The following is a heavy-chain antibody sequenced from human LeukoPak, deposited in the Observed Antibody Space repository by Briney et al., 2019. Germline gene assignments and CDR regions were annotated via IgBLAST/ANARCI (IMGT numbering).Heavy chain of an antibody. CDR1: AFSVSDKY. CDR2: LYTGGDT. D-gene: IGHD6-19*01. CDR3: AGGEMFTSGGFES. J-gene: IGHJ4*02. Sequence: GGSLRLSCAASAFSVSDKYMSWVRQAPGKGLEWVSVLYTGGDTFYADSVRGRFTISRDNFRNTVSLQMNSLRADNTALYYCAGGEMFTSGGFESWGQGAVVTVSS. V-gene: IGHV3-53*01.